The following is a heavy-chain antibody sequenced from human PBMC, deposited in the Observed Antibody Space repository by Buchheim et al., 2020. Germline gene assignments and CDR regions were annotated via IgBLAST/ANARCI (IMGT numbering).Heavy chain of an antibody. D-gene: IGHD3-22*01. Sequence: QVQLQESGPGLVKPSETLSLTCTVSGGSISSYYWSWIRQPPGKGLEWIGYNYSSGSTNYHPSLKSRVSISVDTSKNQFSLKLNSVTAADSAVYYCARAHYYDVTGYYSYDFDYWGQGT. CDR3: ARAHYYDVTGYYSYDFDY. CDR2: NYSSGST. V-gene: IGHV4-59*01. CDR1: GGSISSYY. J-gene: IGHJ4*02.